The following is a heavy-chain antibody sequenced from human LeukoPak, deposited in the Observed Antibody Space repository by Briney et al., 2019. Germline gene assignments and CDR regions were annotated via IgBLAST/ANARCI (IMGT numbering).Heavy chain of an antibody. J-gene: IGHJ5*02. CDR1: GFTFDDYA. CDR2: ISSSSSYI. CDR3: ARGADWFDP. V-gene: IGHV3-21*01. Sequence: GGSLRLSCAASGFTFDDYAMHWVRQAPGKGLEWVSSISSSSSYIYYADSVKGRFTISRDNAKNSLYLQMNSLRAEDTAVYYCARGADWFDPWGQGTLVTVSS.